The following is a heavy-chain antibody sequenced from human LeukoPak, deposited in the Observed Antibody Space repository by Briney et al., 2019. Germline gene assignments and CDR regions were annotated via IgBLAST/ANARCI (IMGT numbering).Heavy chain of an antibody. CDR2: INPNSGGT. J-gene: IGHJ4*02. CDR1: GYTFTGYY. D-gene: IGHD6-13*01. Sequence: ASVKEACKASGYTFTGYYMHWVRQAPGQGLEWMGWINPNSGGTNYAQKFQGRVTMTRDTSISTAYMELSRLRSDDTAVYYCARSHSSSWSHEFADWARKTLVTVSS. CDR3: ARSHSSSWSHEFAD. V-gene: IGHV1-2*02.